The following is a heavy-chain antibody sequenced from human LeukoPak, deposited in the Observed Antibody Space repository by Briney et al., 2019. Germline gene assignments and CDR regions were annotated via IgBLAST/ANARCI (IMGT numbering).Heavy chain of an antibody. Sequence: SETLSLTCTVSGASTSSSSYYWAWIREPPGKGLERFGCIYYSGTTHYHPSLNSRVTSSDDTSKNQYSLKLSAVTAADTVVYYCGSSSVVVATGFDPWGQGTLVTVS. CDR3: GSSSVVVATGFDP. V-gene: IGHV4-39*01. CDR2: IYYSGTT. D-gene: IGHD2-15*01. J-gene: IGHJ5*02. CDR1: GASTSSSSYY.